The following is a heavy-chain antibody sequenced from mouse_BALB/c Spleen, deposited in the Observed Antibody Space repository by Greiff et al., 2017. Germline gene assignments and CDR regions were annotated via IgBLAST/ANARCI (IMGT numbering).Heavy chain of an antibody. CDR1: GYTFTSYY. CDR3: ARGSTVSDY. J-gene: IGHJ2*01. CDR2: IYPGNVNT. D-gene: IGHD1-1*01. Sequence: QVQLQQSGPELVKPGASVRISCKASGYTFTSYYIHWVKQRPGQGLEWIGWIYPGNVNTKYNEKFKGKATLTADKSSSTAYMQLSSLTSEDSAVYFCARGSTVSDYWGQGTTLTVSS. V-gene: IGHV1S56*01.